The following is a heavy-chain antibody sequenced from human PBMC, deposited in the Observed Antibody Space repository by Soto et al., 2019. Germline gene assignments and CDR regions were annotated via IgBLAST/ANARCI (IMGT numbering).Heavy chain of an antibody. CDR3: ARGPGSSSEYWYFDL. D-gene: IGHD6-6*01. Sequence: ASVKVSCKASGYTFSSYDINWVRQATGQGLEWMGWMNPNSGNTGYAQKFQGRVTMTRNTSISTAYMELSSLRSEDTAVYYCARGPGSSSEYWYFDLWGRGTLVTVSS. V-gene: IGHV1-8*01. J-gene: IGHJ2*01. CDR1: GYTFSSYD. CDR2: MNPNSGNT.